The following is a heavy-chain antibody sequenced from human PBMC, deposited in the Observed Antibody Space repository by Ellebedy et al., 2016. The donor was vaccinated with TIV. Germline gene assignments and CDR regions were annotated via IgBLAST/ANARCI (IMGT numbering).Heavy chain of an antibody. D-gene: IGHD2-15*01. J-gene: IGHJ1*01. CDR3: AKDDCSGGSCWEEYFQH. CDR1: GFTFSSYG. V-gene: IGHV3-23*01. CDR2: ISGSGGST. Sequence: GGSLRLSCAASGFTFSSYGMHWVRQAPGKGLEWVSAISGSGGSTYYADSVKGRFTISRDHSKNTLYLQMNSLRAEDTAVYYCAKDDCSGGSCWEEYFQHWGQGTLVTVSS.